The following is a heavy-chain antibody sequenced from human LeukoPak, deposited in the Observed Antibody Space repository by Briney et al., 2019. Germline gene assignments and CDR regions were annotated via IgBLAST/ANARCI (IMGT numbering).Heavy chain of an antibody. CDR1: GYTLTELS. Sequence: ASVKVSCKVSGYTLTELSMHWVRQAPGKGLEWMGGFDPEDGETIYAQKFQGRVTMTEDTSTDTAYMELSSLRSEDTAVYYCATGVMITFGGVYGMDVWGQGTTVTVSS. V-gene: IGHV1-24*01. CDR2: FDPEDGET. CDR3: ATGVMITFGGVYGMDV. D-gene: IGHD3-16*01. J-gene: IGHJ6*02.